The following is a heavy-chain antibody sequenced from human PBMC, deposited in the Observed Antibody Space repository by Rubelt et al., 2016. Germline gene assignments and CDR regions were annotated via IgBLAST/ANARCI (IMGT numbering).Heavy chain of an antibody. CDR3: ARGGMDV. Sequence: GSGGGLVRPGGSLRLSCAASGFAFSPYRMNWVRQAPGKGLEWVAYIKEDGSGKYYVDSVKGRFTISRDNSKNTLYLQMNSLRAEDTAVYYCARGGMDVWGKGTTVTVSS. V-gene: IGHV3-7*04. J-gene: IGHJ6*04. CDR2: IKEDGSGK. CDR1: GFAFSPYR.